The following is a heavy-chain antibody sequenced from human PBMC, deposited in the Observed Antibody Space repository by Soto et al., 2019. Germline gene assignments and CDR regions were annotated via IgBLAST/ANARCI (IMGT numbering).Heavy chain of an antibody. V-gene: IGHV1-2*04. J-gene: IGHJ4*02. CDR1: GYTFTGYY. Sequence: GASVKVSCKASGYTFTGYYMHWVRQAPGQGLEWMGWIDPNSGVLNYAQKFQGWVTMTRDTSVSTVYMELSRLRSDDTAVYYCARGYSTDGEDSFDYWGQGTLVTVSS. D-gene: IGHD2-21*01. CDR3: ARGYSTDGEDSFDY. CDR2: IDPNSGVL.